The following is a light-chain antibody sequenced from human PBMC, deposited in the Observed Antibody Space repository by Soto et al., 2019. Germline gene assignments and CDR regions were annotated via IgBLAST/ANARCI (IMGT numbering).Light chain of an antibody. CDR2: LGS. CDR3: MQSLETWT. Sequence: DFVMTQSPLSLSVTPGEPASISCRSSRSLLHSNGYNYLEWYLQKPGQSPQLLIYLGSNRASGVPDRFSGSGSGTDFTLRISRVEAGDVGVYYCMQSLETWTFGHGTKVEIK. J-gene: IGKJ1*01. V-gene: IGKV2-28*01. CDR1: RSLLHSNGYNY.